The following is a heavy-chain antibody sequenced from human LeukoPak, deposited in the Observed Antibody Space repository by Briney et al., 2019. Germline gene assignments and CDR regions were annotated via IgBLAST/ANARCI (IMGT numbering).Heavy chain of an antibody. Sequence: EASVKISCKVSGYTFTDYYMHWVQQAPGKGLEWMGLVDPEDGETIYAEKFQGRVTITADTSTDTAYMELSSLRSEDTAVYYCAVPYGSGNTPFDYRGQGTLVTVSS. CDR3: AVPYGSGNTPFDY. V-gene: IGHV1-69-2*01. J-gene: IGHJ4*02. D-gene: IGHD3-10*01. CDR1: GYTFTDYY. CDR2: VDPEDGET.